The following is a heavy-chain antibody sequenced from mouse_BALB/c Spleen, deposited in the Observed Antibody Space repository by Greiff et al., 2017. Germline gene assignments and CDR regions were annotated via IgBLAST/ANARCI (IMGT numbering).Heavy chain of an antibody. CDR3: ARTYYYGSRGFDY. J-gene: IGHJ2*01. CDR1: GYTFTSYW. V-gene: IGHV1-87*01. Sequence: QVQLKESGAELARPGASVKLSCKASGYTFTSYWMQWVKQRPGQGLEWIGAIYPGDGDTRYTQKFKGKATLTADKSSSTAYMQLSSLASEDSAVYYCARTYYYGSRGFDYWGQGTTLTVSS. CDR2: IYPGDGDT. D-gene: IGHD1-1*01.